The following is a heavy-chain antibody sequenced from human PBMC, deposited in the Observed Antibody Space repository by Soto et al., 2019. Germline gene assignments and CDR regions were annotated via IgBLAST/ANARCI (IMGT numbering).Heavy chain of an antibody. J-gene: IGHJ3*02. CDR1: GGSFSGYY. CDR2: INHSGST. D-gene: IGHD3-16*02. V-gene: IGHV4-34*01. CDR3: ARRRLHDYIWGSYRYTGLNAFDI. Sequence: SETLSLTCAVYGGSFSGYYWSWIRQPPGKGLEWIGEINHSGSTNYNPSLKSRVTISVDTSKNQFSLKLSSVTAADTAVYYCARRRLHDYIWGSYRYTGLNAFDIWGQGTMVTVSS.